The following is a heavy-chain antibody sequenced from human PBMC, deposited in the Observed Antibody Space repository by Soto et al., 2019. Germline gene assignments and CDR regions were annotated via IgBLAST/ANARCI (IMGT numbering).Heavy chain of an antibody. D-gene: IGHD3-10*01. Sequence: QVQLVQSGAEEKKPGASVKVSCKASGYTFTSYAMHWVRQAPGQRLEWMGWINAGNGNTKYSQKFQGRVTITRDTSASTAYMELSSLRSEDTAVYYCARDASAFGELTYWGQGTLVTVSS. CDR3: ARDASAFGELTY. J-gene: IGHJ4*02. CDR1: GYTFTSYA. V-gene: IGHV1-3*05. CDR2: INAGNGNT.